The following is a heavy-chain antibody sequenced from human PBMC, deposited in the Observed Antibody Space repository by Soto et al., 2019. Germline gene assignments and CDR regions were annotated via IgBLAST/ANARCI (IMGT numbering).Heavy chain of an antibody. CDR3: ARQTTYSSSWYDY. D-gene: IGHD6-13*01. CDR1: GGSINNYY. V-gene: IGHV4-4*07. CDR2: IYTSGST. J-gene: IGHJ5*01. Sequence: SETLSLTCAVSGGSINNYYWTWIRQPAGKGLEWIGRIYTSGSTNYNPSLKSRLTMSVDTSKNQFSLKLRSVTAADTALYYCARQTTYSSSWYDYRGHGTLVTVS.